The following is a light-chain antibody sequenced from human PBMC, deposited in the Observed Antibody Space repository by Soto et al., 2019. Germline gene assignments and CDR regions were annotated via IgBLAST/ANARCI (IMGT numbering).Light chain of an antibody. CDR1: SSDVGGYNY. J-gene: IGLJ1*01. V-gene: IGLV2-14*01. CDR2: EVS. CDR3: SSYTRSSTLDYV. Sequence: QSALTQPASVSGSPGQSITISCTGTSSDVGGYNYVSWHQQHPGKAPKVLIYEVSDRPSGVSDRFSGSKSGNTASLTISGLQAEDEADYSCSSYTRSSTLDYVFGTGTKVTVL.